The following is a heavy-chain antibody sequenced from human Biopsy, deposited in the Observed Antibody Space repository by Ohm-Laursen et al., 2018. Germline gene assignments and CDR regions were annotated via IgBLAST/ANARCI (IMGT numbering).Heavy chain of an antibody. CDR1: GYTLTELS. J-gene: IGHJ4*02. CDR2: FAPENGKT. Sequence: GASVKVSCKVSGYTLTELSMHWVRQAPGKGLEWMGGFAPENGKTVYAQNFQARVPMTEDTSTDTAYMELRSLRSEDTAVYYCAADINVWNANYWGQGTQVTVSS. D-gene: IGHD1-1*01. CDR3: AADINVWNANY. V-gene: IGHV1-24*01.